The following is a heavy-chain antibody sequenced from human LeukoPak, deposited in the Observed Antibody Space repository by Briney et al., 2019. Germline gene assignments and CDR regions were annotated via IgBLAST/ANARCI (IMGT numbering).Heavy chain of an antibody. CDR1: GFTFSSYA. V-gene: IGHV3-23*01. CDR2: ISGTGGHT. J-gene: IGHJ4*02. D-gene: IGHD6-19*01. CDR3: ARDNPRGSGNYGPSVYDY. Sequence: HSGGSLRLSCAASGFTFSSYAMSWVRQAPGKGLAWVSGISGTGGHTYYAVSVKGRFTISRDNSKNTLYLQMDSLRDDDTAVYYCARDNPRGSGNYGPSVYDYWGQGTLATVSS.